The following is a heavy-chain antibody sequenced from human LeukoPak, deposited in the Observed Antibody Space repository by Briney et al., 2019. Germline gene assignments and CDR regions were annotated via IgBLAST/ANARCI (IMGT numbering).Heavy chain of an antibody. D-gene: IGHD3-22*01. V-gene: IGHV1-18*01. CDR3: ARHYYDSSAYPFDY. CDR2: ISAYNGNT. J-gene: IGHJ4*02. CDR1: GYTFTNYG. Sequence: ASVKVSCKASGYTFTNYGISWVRRAPGQGLGYMVWISAYNGNTNYAQNLQGRVTMTTETSTSTAYMELRSLRSDDTAVYYCARHYYDSSAYPFDYWGQGTLVTVSS.